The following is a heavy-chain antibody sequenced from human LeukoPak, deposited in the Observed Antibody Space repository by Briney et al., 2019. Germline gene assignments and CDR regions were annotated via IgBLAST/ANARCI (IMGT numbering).Heavy chain of an antibody. D-gene: IGHD6-19*01. CDR2: IYTGGTT. CDR3: ARDKLGSGYSSDFDY. V-gene: IGHV3-66*02. CDR1: GFSVSSNY. J-gene: IGHJ4*02. Sequence: PGGSLRLSCAASGFSVSSNYMNWVRQAPGKGLEWVSAIYTGGTTYYADSVKGRFTISRDNSKNTLYLQMNSLRAVDTAVYYCARDKLGSGYSSDFDYWGQGTLVTVSS.